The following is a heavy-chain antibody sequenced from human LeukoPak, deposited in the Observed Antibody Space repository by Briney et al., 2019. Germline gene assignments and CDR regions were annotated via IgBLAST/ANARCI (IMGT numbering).Heavy chain of an antibody. V-gene: IGHV4-39*01. CDR1: GGSISSSSYY. J-gene: IGHJ5*02. D-gene: IGHD6-19*01. CDR3: ARLVAAPRGWFDP. CDR2: IYYSGST. Sequence: SETLSLTCTVSGGSISSSSYYWGWIRQPPGTGLEWIGSIYYSGSTYCNPSLKSRVTISVDTSKNQFSLKLSSVTAADTAVYYCARLVAAPRGWFDPWGQGTLVTVSS.